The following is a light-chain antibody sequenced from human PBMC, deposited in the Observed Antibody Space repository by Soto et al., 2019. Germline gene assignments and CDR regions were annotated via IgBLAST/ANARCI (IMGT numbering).Light chain of an antibody. Sequence: EIVVSLSPGTLSLSKGERATLSCRASQSVSSNLAWYQQKPGQAPRLLIYGASTRATGIPARFSGSGSGTEFTLTISRLEPEDFAVYYCQQYVSSPWAFGQGTKVDIK. V-gene: IGKV3-20*01. CDR2: GAS. CDR3: QQYVSSPWA. J-gene: IGKJ1*01. CDR1: QSVSSN.